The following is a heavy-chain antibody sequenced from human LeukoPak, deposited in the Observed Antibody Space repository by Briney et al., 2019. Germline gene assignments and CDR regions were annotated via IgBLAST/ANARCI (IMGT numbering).Heavy chain of an antibody. CDR3: ARVSLDSGYYYYMDV. D-gene: IGHD2-21*01. CDR1: GFTFSSYS. CDR2: ISSSSSYI. Sequence: PGGSLRLSCAASGFTFSSYSMNWVRQAPGKGLEWVSSISSSSSYIYYADSVKGRFTISRDNAKNSLYLQMNSLRAEDTAVYYCARVSLDSGYYYYMDVWGKGTTVTVSS. V-gene: IGHV3-21*01. J-gene: IGHJ6*03.